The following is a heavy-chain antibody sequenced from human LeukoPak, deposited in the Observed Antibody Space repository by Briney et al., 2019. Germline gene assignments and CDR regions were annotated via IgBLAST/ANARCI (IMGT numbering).Heavy chain of an antibody. V-gene: IGHV3-7*03. Sequence: GGSLRLSCAASGFSFSGYWMTWVRQAPGKGLEWVANIKEDGSEKYYADFVKGRFTTSRDNAKNSLDLQTNSLRAEDTAVYYCARRGSTDYWGQGTLVTVSS. CDR3: ARRGSTDY. J-gene: IGHJ4*02. CDR2: IKEDGSEK. D-gene: IGHD2/OR15-2a*01. CDR1: GFSFSGYW.